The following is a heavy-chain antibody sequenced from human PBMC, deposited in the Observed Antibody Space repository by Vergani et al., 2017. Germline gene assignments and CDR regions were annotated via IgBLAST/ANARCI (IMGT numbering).Heavy chain of an antibody. Sequence: QVQLVQSGAEVKKPGSSVKVSCKASGGTFSSYAISWVRQAPGQGLEWMGRIIPIFGTANYAQKFQGRVTITADESTSTAYMELSSLRSEDTAVYYCARENLRYCSSTSCHRREPYYYYGMDVWGQGTTVTVSS. CDR3: ARENLRYCSSTSCHRREPYYYYGMDV. CDR1: GGTFSSYA. J-gene: IGHJ6*02. CDR2: IIPIFGTA. V-gene: IGHV1-69*15. D-gene: IGHD2-2*01.